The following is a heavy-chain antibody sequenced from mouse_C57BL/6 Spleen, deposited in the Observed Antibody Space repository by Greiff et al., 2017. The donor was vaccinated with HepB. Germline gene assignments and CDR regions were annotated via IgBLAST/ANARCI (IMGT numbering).Heavy chain of an antibody. V-gene: IGHV7-3*01. D-gene: IGHD2-1*01. J-gene: IGHJ4*01. CDR1: GFTFTDYY. Sequence: EVKVVESGGGLVQPGGSLSLSCAASGFTFTDYYMSWVRQPPGKALEWLGFIRNKANGYTTEYSASVKGRFTISRDNSQSILYLQMNALRAEDSATYYCARHSNSVFYAMDYLGQGTSVTVAS. CDR2: IRNKANGYTT. CDR3: ARHSNSVFYAMDY.